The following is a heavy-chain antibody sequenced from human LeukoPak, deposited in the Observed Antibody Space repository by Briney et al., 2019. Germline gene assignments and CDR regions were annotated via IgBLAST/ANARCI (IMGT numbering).Heavy chain of an antibody. D-gene: IGHD3-10*01. V-gene: IGHV4-59*08. CDR2: ISYTGST. CDR3: ARHIYPDGSPFDS. CDR1: GDSITNNH. J-gene: IGHJ4*02. Sequence: SETLSLTCTVSGDSITNNHWSWNRHFPGKGLEWIGYISYTGSTNYNPSLKSRLTISVDTSKNHFSLTLTSVTAADTALYYCARHIYPDGSPFDSWGQGTLVSVTS.